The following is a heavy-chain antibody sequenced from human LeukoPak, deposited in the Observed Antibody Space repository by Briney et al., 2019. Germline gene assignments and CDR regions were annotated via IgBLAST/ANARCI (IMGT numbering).Heavy chain of an antibody. CDR2: TYYRSKWYN. Sequence: SQTLSLTSAISRDSVSSKSAAWNWIRLSPSRGLEWLGRTYYRSKWYNESAVSVKRRIAINPDTSKNQFYLQLSSVNFEDTAVYYCARTLPGYSTGWSPFDYWGQGTLVTVSS. V-gene: IGHV6-1*01. CDR3: ARTLPGYSTGWSPFDY. D-gene: IGHD6-19*01. CDR1: RDSVSSKSAA. J-gene: IGHJ4*02.